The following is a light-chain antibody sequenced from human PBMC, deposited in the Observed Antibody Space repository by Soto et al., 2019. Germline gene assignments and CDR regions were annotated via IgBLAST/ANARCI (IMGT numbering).Light chain of an antibody. CDR1: QDISNY. CDR2: DAS. Sequence: DIKMTQSPSSLSASVGDRVTITCQASQDISNYLNWYQQKPGIAPKLLIYDASNLETGVPSRFSGSGSGTDFTFTISSLQPEDIATYYCQQYDNLPLTFGGGTKVDIK. CDR3: QQYDNLPLT. J-gene: IGKJ4*01. V-gene: IGKV1-33*01.